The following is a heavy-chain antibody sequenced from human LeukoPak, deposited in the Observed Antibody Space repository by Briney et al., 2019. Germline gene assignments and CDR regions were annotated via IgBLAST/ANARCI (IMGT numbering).Heavy chain of an antibody. J-gene: IGHJ4*02. Sequence: PGGSLRLSRATSGFTFSSYAMHWVRQAPGEGLEYVSAITSNGGNTYYANSVKGRFTISRDNSKNTLYLQMGSLRAEDMAVYYCATAVQGGYYDFWGQGTQVTVSS. CDR2: ITSNGGNT. D-gene: IGHD1-1*01. CDR1: GFTFSSYA. CDR3: ATAVQGGYYDF. V-gene: IGHV3-64*01.